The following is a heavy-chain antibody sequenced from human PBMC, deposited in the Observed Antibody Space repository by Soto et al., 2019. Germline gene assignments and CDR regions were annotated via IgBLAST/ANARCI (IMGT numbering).Heavy chain of an antibody. V-gene: IGHV5-51*01. Sequence: GESLKISCKGSGYSFTSYWIGWVRQMPGKGLEWMGIIYPDDSDTRYSPSFQGQVTISADKSISTAYLQWSSLKASDTAMYYCARTLATPRIPFDYWGQGTLVTVSS. D-gene: IGHD5-12*01. CDR1: GYSFTSYW. CDR2: IYPDDSDT. J-gene: IGHJ4*02. CDR3: ARTLATPRIPFDY.